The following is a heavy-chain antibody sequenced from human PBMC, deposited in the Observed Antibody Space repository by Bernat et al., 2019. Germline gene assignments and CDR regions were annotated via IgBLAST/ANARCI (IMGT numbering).Heavy chain of an antibody. CDR1: GFTFSSYA. J-gene: IGHJ3*02. V-gene: IGHV3-23*04. Sequence: EVQLVESGGGLVQPGGSLRLSCAASGFTFSSYAMSWVRQAPGKGLEWFSAISGSGGSTSYADSVKGRFTISRDNSKNTLYLQINSLRAEDTAVYYCAKVRSQWLVNSWRRAAFDIWGQGTMVTVSS. CDR2: ISGSGGST. D-gene: IGHD6-19*01. CDR3: AKVRSQWLVNSWRRAAFDI.